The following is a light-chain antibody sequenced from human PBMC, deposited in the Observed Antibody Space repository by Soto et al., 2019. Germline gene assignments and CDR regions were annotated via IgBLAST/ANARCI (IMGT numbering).Light chain of an antibody. CDR1: QSVNSY. CDR2: DAS. Sequence: EILFIPSPTTPFLSPGERATLSCRASQSVNSYLAWYQQKPGQAPRLLIYDASNRATGIPARFSGSGSGTDFTLTISSLEPEDFALYYCQQRSNWPLTFGGGTKVDIK. V-gene: IGKV3-11*01. J-gene: IGKJ4*01. CDR3: QQRSNWPLT.